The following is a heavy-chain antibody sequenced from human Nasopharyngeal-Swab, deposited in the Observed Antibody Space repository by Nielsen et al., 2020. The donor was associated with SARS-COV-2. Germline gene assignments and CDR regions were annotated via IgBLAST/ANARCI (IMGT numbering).Heavy chain of an antibody. D-gene: IGHD1-26*01. CDR1: GFTFDDYA. CDR3: AKGSSWEAYNWFDP. Sequence: GGSLRLSCAASGFTFDDYAMYWVRQAPGKGLEWVSGISWNSGSIGYADSVKGRFTISRDNAKNSLYLQMNSLRAEDTALYYCAKGSSWEAYNWFDPWGQGTLVTVSS. J-gene: IGHJ5*02. CDR2: ISWNSGSI. V-gene: IGHV3-9*01.